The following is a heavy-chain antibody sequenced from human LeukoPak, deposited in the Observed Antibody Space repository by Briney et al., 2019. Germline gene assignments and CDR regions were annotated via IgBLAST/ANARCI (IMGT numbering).Heavy chain of an antibody. V-gene: IGHV3-23*01. CDR2: ISGSGGST. J-gene: IGHJ5*02. CDR1: GFTFSSHW. CDR3: AKDGSVVPAANYWFDP. Sequence: GGSLRLSCAASGFTFSSHWMSWVRQAPGKGLEWVSAISGSGGSTYYADSVKGRFTISRDNSKNTLYLQMNSLRAEDTAVYYCAKDGSVVPAANYWFDPWGQGTLVTVSS. D-gene: IGHD2-2*01.